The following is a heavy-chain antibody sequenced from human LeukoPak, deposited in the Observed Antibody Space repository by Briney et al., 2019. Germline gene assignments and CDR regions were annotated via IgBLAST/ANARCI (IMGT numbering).Heavy chain of an antibody. CDR2: IKSKTDGGTA. Sequence: GGSLRLSCAASGITFISAWMNWDRQAPGKGLEWVGRIKSKTDGGTAEHAAPVKGRFIISRDDSKNMLYLQMNSLNSDDTGVYYCATALRGVGFWGQGTLVTVPS. J-gene: IGHJ4*02. V-gene: IGHV3-15*01. CDR1: GITFISAW. D-gene: IGHD3-3*01. CDR3: ATALRGVGF.